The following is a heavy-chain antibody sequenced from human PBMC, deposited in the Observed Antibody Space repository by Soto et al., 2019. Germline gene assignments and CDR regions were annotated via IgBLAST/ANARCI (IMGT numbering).Heavy chain of an antibody. V-gene: IGHV4-30-2*01. J-gene: IGHJ5*02. CDR2: ISHTGST. D-gene: IGHD3-10*01. Sequence: SETLSLTCAVSGGSITSGNSYSWSWIRQPPGKGLEWIGSISHTGSTSYNPSLKSRVTMSVDKSKNQLSLKLSSVTAADMGVYYCARAFAPYFGTWFDPWGQGTLVTVSS. CDR3: ARAFAPYFGTWFDP. CDR1: GGSITSGNSYS.